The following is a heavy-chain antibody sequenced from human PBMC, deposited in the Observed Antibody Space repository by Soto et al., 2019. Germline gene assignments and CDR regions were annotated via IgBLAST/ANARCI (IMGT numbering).Heavy chain of an antibody. CDR1: GGSFSGYY. CDR2: INHSGST. J-gene: IGHJ3*02. D-gene: IGHD2-2*02. Sequence: SETLSLTCAVYGGSFSGYYWNWIRQPPGKGLEWIGEINHSGSTNYNPSLKSRVTISVDTSKNQFSLKLSSVTAADTAVYYCARGYRNGAFDIWGQGTMVTVSS. V-gene: IGHV4-34*01. CDR3: ARGYRNGAFDI.